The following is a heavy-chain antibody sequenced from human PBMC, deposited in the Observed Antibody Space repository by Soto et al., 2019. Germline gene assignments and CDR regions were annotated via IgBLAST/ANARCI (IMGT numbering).Heavy chain of an antibody. D-gene: IGHD4-4*01. J-gene: IGHJ4*03. CDR1: GFSLSTSGVG. CDR3: ARRTRNSIDVDY. Sequence: QITLKESGPTLVTPTQTLTLTSTFTGFSLSTSGVGVGWNRHPQGTALERLAIIYWNDDKRYSPSLKSRLTIAKDTSKNQVVLNMTYVAPVSTATYFCARRTRNSIDVDYWNHGTRVTVSS. CDR2: IYWNDDK. V-gene: IGHV2-5*01.